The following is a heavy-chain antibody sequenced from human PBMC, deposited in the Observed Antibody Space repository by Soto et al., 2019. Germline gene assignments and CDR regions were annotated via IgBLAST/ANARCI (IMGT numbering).Heavy chain of an antibody. CDR3: ARARTGMYYFDY. D-gene: IGHD1-1*01. Sequence: GGSLRLPYAASGFTFSDYYMSWIRQAPGKGLEWISYISSSAITIHYADSVKGRFTVSRDNAKNSLYLQMNSLRAEDTAVYDCARARTGMYYFDYWGQGTLVTVSS. J-gene: IGHJ4*02. CDR2: ISSSAITI. V-gene: IGHV3-11*01. CDR1: GFTFSDYY.